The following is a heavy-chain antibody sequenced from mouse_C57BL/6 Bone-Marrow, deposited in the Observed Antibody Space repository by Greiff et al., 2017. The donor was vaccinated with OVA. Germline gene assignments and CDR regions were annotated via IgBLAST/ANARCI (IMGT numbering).Heavy chain of an antibody. CDR2: INPYNGGT. V-gene: IGHV1-19*01. D-gene: IGHD1-1*01. J-gene: IGHJ1*03. CDR3: AILLLRLEYFDV. Sequence: VQLKESGPVLVKPGASVKMSCKASGYTFTDYYMNWVKQSHGKSLEWIGVINPYNGGTSYNQKFKGKATLTVDKSSSTAYMELNSLTSEDSAVYYCAILLLRLEYFDVWGTGTTVTVSS. CDR1: GYTFTDYY.